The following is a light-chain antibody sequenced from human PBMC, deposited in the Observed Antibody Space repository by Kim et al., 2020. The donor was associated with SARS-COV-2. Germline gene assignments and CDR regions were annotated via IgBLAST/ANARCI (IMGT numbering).Light chain of an antibody. V-gene: IGLV3-21*04. Sequence: APGKTSRMTCGGNNIGSKSVHGYRQKPGQAPVLVIYYDSERPSGIPERFSGSNAGNTATLTSSRVEAGDEADYYCQVWDSSSDHRVFGGWTKLTVL. J-gene: IGLJ3*02. CDR1: NIGSKS. CDR2: YDS. CDR3: QVWDSSSDHRV.